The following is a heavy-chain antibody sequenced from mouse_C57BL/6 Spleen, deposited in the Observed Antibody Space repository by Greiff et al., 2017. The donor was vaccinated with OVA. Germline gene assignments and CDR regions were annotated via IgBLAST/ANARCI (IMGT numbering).Heavy chain of an antibody. J-gene: IGHJ4*01. CDR1: GYAFSSSW. Sequence: VQLQQSGPELVKPGASVKISCKASGYAFSSSWMNWVKQRPGKGLEWIGRIYPGDGDTNYNGKLKGKATLTADKSSSTAYMQLSSLTSEDSAVYFCARRDNSGLLYAMDYWGQGTSGTVSS. D-gene: IGHD3-2*02. CDR2: IYPGDGDT. V-gene: IGHV1-82*01. CDR3: ARRDNSGLLYAMDY.